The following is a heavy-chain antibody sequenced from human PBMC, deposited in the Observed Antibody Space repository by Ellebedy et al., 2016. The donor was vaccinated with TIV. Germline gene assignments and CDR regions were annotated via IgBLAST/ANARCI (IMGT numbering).Heavy chain of an antibody. D-gene: IGHD3-10*01. CDR1: GPSFSTYG. J-gene: IGHJ4*02. CDR2: ISASGTGT. Sequence: GESLKISXAASGPSFSTYGMSWVRQAPGKGLLWVSSISASGTGTHYADSVRGRFTISRDNSKNTLSLQMNSLRAEDTAIYYCARQNLPDYGSGSFYPSDSWGQGTLVTVSS. CDR3: ARQNLPDYGSGSFYPSDS. V-gene: IGHV3-23*01.